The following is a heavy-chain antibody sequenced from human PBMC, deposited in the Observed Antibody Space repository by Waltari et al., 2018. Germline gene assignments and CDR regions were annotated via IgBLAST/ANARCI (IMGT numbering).Heavy chain of an antibody. CDR1: GFTFSTYW. CDR2: RNNDGRST. CDR3: AREAFGTGEWYFDR. V-gene: IGHV3-74*01. D-gene: IGHD7-27*01. Sequence: VQLVESGGGSVQPGGSLRLSCAVSGFTFSTYWMHWVRQTPGKGLMGVARRNNDGRSTSYADSVKGRFIISRDKAKKSLYVQMNSLRPEDTAVYYCAREAFGTGEWYFDRWGRGTLVTVSS. J-gene: IGHJ2*01.